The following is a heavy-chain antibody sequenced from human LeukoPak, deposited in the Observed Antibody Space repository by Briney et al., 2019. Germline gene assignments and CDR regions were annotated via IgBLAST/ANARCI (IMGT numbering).Heavy chain of an antibody. J-gene: IGHJ4*02. CDR1: GYTFTGYY. Sequence: GASVKVSCKASGYTFTGYYMHWVRQAPGQGLEWMGWINPNSGGTNYAQKFQGRVTMTRDTSISTAYMELSRLRSDDTAVYYCARVTTLLRYFDWLSYGGYFDYWGQGTLVTVSS. V-gene: IGHV1-2*02. CDR2: INPNSGGT. D-gene: IGHD3-9*01. CDR3: ARVTTLLRYFDWLSYGGYFDY.